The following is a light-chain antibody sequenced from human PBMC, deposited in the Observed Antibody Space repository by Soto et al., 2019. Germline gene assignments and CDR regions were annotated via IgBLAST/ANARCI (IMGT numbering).Light chain of an antibody. CDR2: DDT. Sequence: SYVLTQPPSVSVDPGQTAMISCGGDNIVSRNVHWYQQRPGQAPVLVLYDDTDRPSGIPERLSGSNFGNTATLTISRVEPGDEADYFCQVWDSNSDHPVFGGGTKVTVL. CDR1: NIVSRN. CDR3: QVWDSNSDHPV. V-gene: IGLV3-21*02. J-gene: IGLJ3*02.